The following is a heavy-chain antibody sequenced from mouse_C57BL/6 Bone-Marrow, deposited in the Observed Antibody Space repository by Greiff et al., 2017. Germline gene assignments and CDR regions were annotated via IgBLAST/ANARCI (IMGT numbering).Heavy chain of an antibody. Sequence: QVQLQQPGAELVKPGASVTMSCKASGYNFTSYGITWVKQRPGQGLEWIGAIYPGSGSTHYNEKFNSKATLTVDTSSSTAYMQLRSLSSEDSAVYSCARPYNGNDWYFDVWGTGTTVTVSS. CDR1: GYNFTSYG. CDR2: IYPGSGST. V-gene: IGHV1-55*01. J-gene: IGHJ1*03. D-gene: IGHD2-10*01. CDR3: ARPYNGNDWYFDV.